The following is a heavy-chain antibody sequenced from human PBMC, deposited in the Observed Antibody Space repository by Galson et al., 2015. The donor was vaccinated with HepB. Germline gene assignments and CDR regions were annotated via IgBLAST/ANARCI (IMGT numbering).Heavy chain of an antibody. V-gene: IGHV1-18*04. CDR1: GYTFTSYG. CDR3: AREWLLLWFGEPPSYYGMDV. CDR2: ISAYNGNT. Sequence: SVKVSCKASGYTFTSYGISWVRQAPGQGLEWMGWISAYNGNTNYAQKLQGRVTMTTDTSTSTAYMELRSLRSDDTAVYYCAREWLLLWFGEPPSYYGMDVWGQGTTVTVSS. D-gene: IGHD3-10*01. J-gene: IGHJ6*02.